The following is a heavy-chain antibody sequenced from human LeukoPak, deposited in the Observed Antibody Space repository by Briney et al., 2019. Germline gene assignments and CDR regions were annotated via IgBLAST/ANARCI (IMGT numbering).Heavy chain of an antibody. J-gene: IGHJ6*03. CDR3: ARDVGYSSSFYYYYYMDV. D-gene: IGHD6-6*01. Sequence: SETLSLTCTVSSGSISSGSYYWSWIRQPAGKGLEWIGRIYTSGSTNYNPSLKSRVTISVDTSKNQFSLKLSSVTAADTAVYYCARDVGYSSSFYYYYYMDVWGKGTTVTVSS. CDR1: SGSISSGSYY. CDR2: IYTSGST. V-gene: IGHV4-61*02.